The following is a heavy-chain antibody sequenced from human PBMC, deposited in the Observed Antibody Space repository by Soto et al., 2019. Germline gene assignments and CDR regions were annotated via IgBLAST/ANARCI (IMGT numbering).Heavy chain of an antibody. Sequence: PGGSLRLSCAASGFTFSSYWMHWVRQAPGKGLVWVSRINSDGSSTSYADSVKGRFTISRDNAKNTLYLQMNSLRAEDTAVYYCARDSRRRTYYDILTGYPSHNWFDPWGQGTLVTVSS. J-gene: IGHJ5*02. V-gene: IGHV3-74*01. CDR1: GFTFSSYW. CDR2: INSDGSST. CDR3: ARDSRRRTYYDILTGYPSHNWFDP. D-gene: IGHD3-9*01.